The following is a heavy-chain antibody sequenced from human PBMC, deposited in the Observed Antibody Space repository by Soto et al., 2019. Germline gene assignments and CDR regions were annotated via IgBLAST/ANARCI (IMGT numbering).Heavy chain of an antibody. J-gene: IGHJ4*02. D-gene: IGHD5-12*01. CDR3: AKDSLAIPEGGYDY. CDR2: ISGSGGST. Sequence: GSLRLSCAASGFTFSSYAMSWVRQAPGKGLEWVSAISGSGGSTYYADSVKGRFTISRDNSKNTLYLQMNSLRAEDTAVYYCAKDSLAIPEGGYDYWGQGTLVTVSS. V-gene: IGHV3-23*01. CDR1: GFTFSSYA.